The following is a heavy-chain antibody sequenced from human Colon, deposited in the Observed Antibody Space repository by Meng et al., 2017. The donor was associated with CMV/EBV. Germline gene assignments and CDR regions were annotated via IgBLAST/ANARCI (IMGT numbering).Heavy chain of an antibody. J-gene: IGHJ5*02. D-gene: IGHD2-2*01. CDR2: ISYGGTYI. CDR1: GFAFDTFG. V-gene: IGHV3-21*01. Sequence: GGFRRLSCKTSGFAFDTFGMNWVRQAPGKGLEWVASISYGGTYIYYSDSVQGRFSISRDNPKNSMFLQMNSLRPEDTAIYYCARQTSSSSYDHWGQGTLVTVSS. CDR3: ARQTSSSSYDH.